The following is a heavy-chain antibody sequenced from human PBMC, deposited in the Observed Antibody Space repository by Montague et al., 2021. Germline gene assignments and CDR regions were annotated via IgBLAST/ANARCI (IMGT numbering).Heavy chain of an antibody. Sequence: SLRLSCAASGFTVRSNYMSWVRQAPGKGLEWVSIIYSDNSTYYADSVKGRFTIFRDNSKNTLYLQINSLRAEDTAVFYCARGGRQLSFDYWGRGTLVTVSS. CDR2: IYSDNST. D-gene: IGHD6-13*01. J-gene: IGHJ4*02. CDR3: ARGGRQLSFDY. V-gene: IGHV3-66*01. CDR1: GFTVRSNY.